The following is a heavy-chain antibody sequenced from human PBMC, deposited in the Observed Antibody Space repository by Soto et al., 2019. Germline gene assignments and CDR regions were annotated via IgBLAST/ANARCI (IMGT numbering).Heavy chain of an antibody. J-gene: IGHJ4*02. CDR2: INHSGST. CDR1: GGSFSGYY. D-gene: IGHD6-13*01. Sequence: SETLSLTCAVYGGSFSGYYWSWIRQPPGKGLEWIGEINHSGSTNYNPSLKSRVTISVDTSKNQFSLKLSSVTAADTAVYYCAKGQGSSSWCYDYWGQGTLVTVSS. V-gene: IGHV4-34*01. CDR3: AKGQGSSSWCYDY.